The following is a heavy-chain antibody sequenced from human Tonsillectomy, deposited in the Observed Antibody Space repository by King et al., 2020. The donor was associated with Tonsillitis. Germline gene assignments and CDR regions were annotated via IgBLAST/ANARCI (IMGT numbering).Heavy chain of an antibody. V-gene: IGHV5-51*01. CDR2: IYPGDTDT. J-gene: IGHJ6*02. D-gene: IGHD2-15*01. CDR3: ARLVLVAATLSGGIYI. CDR1: GYSFTSYW. Sequence: QLVQSGAEVKKPGESLKISCKGSGYSFTSYWIGWVRQMPGKGLEWMGIIYPGDTDTRYSPSFQGQVNISADKAISTAYLQWSSLKDSDTSMHYCARLVLVAATLSGGIYIWGQGTTVTVSS.